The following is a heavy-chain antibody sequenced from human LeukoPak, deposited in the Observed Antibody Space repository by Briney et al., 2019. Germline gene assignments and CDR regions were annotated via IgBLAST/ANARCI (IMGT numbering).Heavy chain of an antibody. J-gene: IGHJ4*02. V-gene: IGHV3-21*01. CDR1: GFTFSSYS. Sequence: GGSLRLSCAASGFTFSSYSMNWVRQAPGKGLEWVSSISSSSSYIYYADSVKGRFTISRDNAKNSLYLQMNSLRAEDTAVYYCAREWVVGATLTFDHWGQGTLVTVSS. CDR2: ISSSSSYI. CDR3: AREWVVGATLTFDH. D-gene: IGHD1-26*01.